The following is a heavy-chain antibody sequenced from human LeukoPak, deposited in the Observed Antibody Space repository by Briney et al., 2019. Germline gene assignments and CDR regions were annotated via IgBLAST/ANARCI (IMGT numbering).Heavy chain of an antibody. V-gene: IGHV1-46*01. D-gene: IGHD1-26*01. CDR1: GYTFTSYY. CDR2: INPSGGST. CDR3: AKAGGSYSIYPPGFDY. J-gene: IGHJ4*02. Sequence: ASVKVSCKASGYTFTSYYMHWVRQAPGHGLEWMGIINPSGGSTSYAQKFQGRVTMTRDTSTSTVYMELSSLRSEDTAVYYCAKAGGSYSIYPPGFDYWGQGTLVTVSS.